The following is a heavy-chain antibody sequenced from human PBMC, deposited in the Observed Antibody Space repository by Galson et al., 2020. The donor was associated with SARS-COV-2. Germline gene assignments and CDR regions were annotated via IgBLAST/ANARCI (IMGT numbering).Heavy chain of an antibody. V-gene: IGHV1-69*13. CDR1: GGTFSSSD. J-gene: IGHJ4*02. CDR2: FIHVFHHA. CDR3: VRGEVQTLDY. Sequence: SVPVSCKASGGTFSSSDVNWVRQPPGQGLEWLGRFIHVFHHATYAQKVQGRLKITADEPTTTAYMELTNLRSDDTAVYFCVRGEVQTLDYWGQGTLVTLSS. D-gene: IGHD1-1*01.